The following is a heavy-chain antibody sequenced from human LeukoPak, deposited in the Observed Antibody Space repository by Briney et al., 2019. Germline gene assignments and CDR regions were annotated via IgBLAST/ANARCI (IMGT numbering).Heavy chain of an antibody. V-gene: IGHV1-2*02. J-gene: IGHJ4*02. CDR2: INPNSGGT. Sequence: ASVKVSCKASGYTFTGYYMHWVRQAPGQGLEWMGWINPNSGGTNYAQKFRGRVTMTRDTSISTAYMELSRLRSDDTAVYYCAHLWFGESYFDYWGQGTLVTVSS. CDR1: GYTFTGYY. D-gene: IGHD3-10*01. CDR3: AHLWFGESYFDY.